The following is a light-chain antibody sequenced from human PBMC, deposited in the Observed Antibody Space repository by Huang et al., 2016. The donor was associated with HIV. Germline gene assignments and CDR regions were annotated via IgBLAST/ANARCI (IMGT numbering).Light chain of an antibody. Sequence: DIVLSQSPLSLPVTPGEPASISCRSSQSLLNSNGYNYLGWYLQKPGQSPQLLIYLASMRAPGVPDRFSGSGSGTDFTLKISRMEAEDVGIYYCMQSLQTPRTFGQGTKVEIK. J-gene: IGKJ2*01. V-gene: IGKV2-28*01. CDR1: QSLLNSNGYNY. CDR2: LAS. CDR3: MQSLQTPRT.